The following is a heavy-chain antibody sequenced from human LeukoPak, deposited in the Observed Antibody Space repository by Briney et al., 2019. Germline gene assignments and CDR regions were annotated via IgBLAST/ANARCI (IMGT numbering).Heavy chain of an antibody. CDR3: ARRGATIRGAFDI. D-gene: IGHD5-24*01. CDR2: IYPDDSDT. Sequence: GESLKISCKGSGYSFTNYWIGWMRQMPGKGLEWMGIIYPDDSDTRYSASFQGQVTISADKSISTAYLQWSSLKASDTAMYYCARRGATIRGAFDIWGQGTMVTVSS. J-gene: IGHJ3*02. V-gene: IGHV5-51*01. CDR1: GYSFTNYW.